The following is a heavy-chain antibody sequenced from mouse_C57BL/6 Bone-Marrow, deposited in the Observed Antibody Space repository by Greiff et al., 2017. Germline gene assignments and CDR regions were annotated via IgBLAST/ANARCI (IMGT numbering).Heavy chain of an antibody. J-gene: IGHJ4*01. CDR1: GFTFSDYG. CDR2: ISNLAYSI. CDR3: ARRGYGYYAMDY. V-gene: IGHV5-15*01. Sequence: EVKVVESGGGLVQPGGSLKLSCAASGFTFSDYGMAWVRQAPRKGPEWVAFISNLAYSIYYADTVTGRFTISREKAKNTLYLEMSSLRSEDTAMYYCARRGYGYYAMDYWGQGTSVTVSS. D-gene: IGHD2-2*01.